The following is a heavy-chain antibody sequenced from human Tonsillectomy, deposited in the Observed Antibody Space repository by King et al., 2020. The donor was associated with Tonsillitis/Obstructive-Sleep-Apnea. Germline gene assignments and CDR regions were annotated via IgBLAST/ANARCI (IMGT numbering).Heavy chain of an antibody. CDR1: GFTFSSYG. V-gene: IGHV3-30*18. Sequence: VQLVESGGGVVQPGGSLRLSCAASGFTFSSYGMHWVRQAPGKGLEWVVVISYDGSNKYYADSVKGRFTISRDNSKNTLYLQMNSLRAEDTAVYYCAKDLYYYGSGSGFDYWGQGTLVTVSS. D-gene: IGHD3-10*01. CDR2: ISYDGSNK. J-gene: IGHJ4*02. CDR3: AKDLYYYGSGSGFDY.